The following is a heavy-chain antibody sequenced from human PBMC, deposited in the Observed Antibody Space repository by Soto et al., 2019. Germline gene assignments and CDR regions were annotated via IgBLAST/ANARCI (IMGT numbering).Heavy chain of an antibody. V-gene: IGHV4-59*01. D-gene: IGHD3-10*01. J-gene: IGHJ4*02. Sequence: QVRLQESGPGLVKPSETLSLTCTVSGASINTYYWAWIRQPPGKGLEWIGYIHNSGTTDYNPSLKSRVTMSVDTSKSQFSLKLSSVTAADTAVYYCARDYGARSYGIDYWGQGTLVTVSS. CDR3: ARDYGARSYGIDY. CDR2: IHNSGTT. CDR1: GASINTYY.